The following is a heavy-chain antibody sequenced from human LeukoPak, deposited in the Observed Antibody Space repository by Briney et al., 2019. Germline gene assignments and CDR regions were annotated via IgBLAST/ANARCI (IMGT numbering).Heavy chain of an antibody. J-gene: IGHJ4*02. CDR2: ISAYNGNT. Sequence: GASVKVSCKASGYTFTSYGISWVRQAPGQGLEWMGWISAYNGNTNYAQKLQGRVTITADESTSTAYMELSSLRSENTAVYYCAAGRYSSSPPGYWGQGTLVTVSS. CDR1: GYTFTSYG. V-gene: IGHV1-18*01. CDR3: AAGRYSSSPPGY. D-gene: IGHD6-13*01.